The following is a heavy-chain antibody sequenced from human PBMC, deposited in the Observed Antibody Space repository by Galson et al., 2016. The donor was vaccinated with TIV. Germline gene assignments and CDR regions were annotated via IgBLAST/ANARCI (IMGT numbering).Heavy chain of an antibody. Sequence: CAISGDSVSSTSAAWNWIRQSPSRGLEWLGRTYYRSKWYNDYAVAVKNRITITPDTSKNQFSLQLTSVTPEDTAVYYCARATPSVFGVVMTLDYWGQGTLVTVSS. CDR3: ARATPSVFGVVMTLDY. V-gene: IGHV6-1*01. D-gene: IGHD3-3*01. J-gene: IGHJ4*02. CDR2: TYYRSKWYN. CDR1: GDSVSSTSAA.